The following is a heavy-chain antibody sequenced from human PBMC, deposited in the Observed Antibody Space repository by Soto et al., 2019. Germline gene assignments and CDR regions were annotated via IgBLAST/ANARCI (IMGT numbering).Heavy chain of an antibody. V-gene: IGHV3-53*01. CDR1: GFTVSGMF. CDR2: IYPAGPT. CDR3: ARDADSSGLHY. J-gene: IGHJ4*02. Sequence: PGGSLRLSCAASGFTVSGMFMNWVRQAPGKGLEWVSVIYPAGPTYYADSVKGRFTISRDNSKNTLFLQLNNLRAEDTAVYYCARDADSSGLHYRGQGILVTVSS. D-gene: IGHD6-19*01.